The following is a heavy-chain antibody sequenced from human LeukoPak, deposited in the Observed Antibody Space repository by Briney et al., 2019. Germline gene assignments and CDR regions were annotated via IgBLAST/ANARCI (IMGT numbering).Heavy chain of an antibody. J-gene: IGHJ4*02. CDR1: GFTVSSNY. V-gene: IGHV3-23*01. CDR2: IGDSGATT. D-gene: IGHD3-10*01. CDR3: ASFHYYGSGAYYLSY. Sequence: GGSLGLSCAASGFTVSSNYMSWVRQAPGKGLEWVSDIGDSGATTYYADSVKGRFTISRDNSKNTLYLQMSSLRAEDTAVYFCASFHYYGSGAYYLSYWGQGTLVTVSS.